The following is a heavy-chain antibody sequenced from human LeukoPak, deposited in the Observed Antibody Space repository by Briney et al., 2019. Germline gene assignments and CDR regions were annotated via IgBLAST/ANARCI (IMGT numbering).Heavy chain of an antibody. CDR1: GFTFSSYA. CDR3: ARDPDSSGYFDY. CDR2: ISYDGSNK. J-gene: IGHJ4*02. V-gene: IGHV3-30-3*01. Sequence: GGSLRLSCAASGFTFSSYAMHWVRQAPGKGLEWVAVISYDGSNKYYADSVKGRFTISRDNSKNTLYLQVNSLRAEDTAVYYCARDPDSSGYFDYWGQGTLVTVSS. D-gene: IGHD3-22*01.